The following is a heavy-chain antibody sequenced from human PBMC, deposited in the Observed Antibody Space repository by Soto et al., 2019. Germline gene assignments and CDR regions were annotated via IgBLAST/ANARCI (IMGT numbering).Heavy chain of an antibody. J-gene: IGHJ4*02. D-gene: IGHD3-22*01. V-gene: IGHV1-24*01. CDR1: GYTLTELS. CDR3: ASGHLSSGYYDLDY. Sequence: ASVKVSCKVSGYTLTELSMHWVRQAPGKGLEWMGGFDPEDGETIYAQKFQGRVTMTEDTSTDTAYMELSSLRSEATAVYYCASGHLSSGYYDLDYWGQGTLVTVSS. CDR2: FDPEDGET.